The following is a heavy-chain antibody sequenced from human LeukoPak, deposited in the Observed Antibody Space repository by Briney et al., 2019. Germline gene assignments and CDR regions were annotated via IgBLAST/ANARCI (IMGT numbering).Heavy chain of an antibody. D-gene: IGHD6-13*01. CDR3: ARTPRYSSSSMGAFDI. Sequence: SETLSLTCTVSGGSISSYYWSWIRQPPGKGLEWIGYIYYSGSTNYNPSLKSRVTISVDTSKNQFSLKLSSVTAADTAVCYCARTPRYSSSSMGAFDIWGQGTMVTVSS. CDR2: IYYSGST. CDR1: GGSISSYY. J-gene: IGHJ3*02. V-gene: IGHV4-59*01.